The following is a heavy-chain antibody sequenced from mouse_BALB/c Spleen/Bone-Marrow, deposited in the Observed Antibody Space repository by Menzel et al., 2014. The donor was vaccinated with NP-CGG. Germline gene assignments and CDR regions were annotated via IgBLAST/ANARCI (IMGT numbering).Heavy chain of an antibody. V-gene: IGHV14-3*02. CDR2: IDPANGNT. J-gene: IGHJ2*01. D-gene: IGHD1-1*01. Sequence: VQLQQSGAELVKPGASVKLSCTASGFNIKDTYMHWVKQRPEQGLEWIGRIDPANGNTKYDPKFQGKATITADTSSNTAYLQLSSPTSEDTAVYYCAYGSSYDYFDYWGQGTTLTVSS. CDR3: AYGSSYDYFDY. CDR1: GFNIKDTY.